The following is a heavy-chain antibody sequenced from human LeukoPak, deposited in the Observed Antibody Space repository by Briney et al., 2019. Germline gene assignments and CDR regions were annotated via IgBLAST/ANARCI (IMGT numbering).Heavy chain of an antibody. J-gene: IGHJ4*02. V-gene: IGHV3-21*01. CDR1: GFTFSSYS. CDR3: ARGPQKNGHSSGYPGYFDY. Sequence: GGSLRLSCAASGFTFSSYSINWVRRAPGKGLEWVSSISISSSYIYYADSVKGRFTISRDNAKNSLYLQMNSLRVEDTAVYYCARGPQKNGHSSGYPGYFDYWGQGTLVTVSS. D-gene: IGHD3-22*01. CDR2: ISISSSYI.